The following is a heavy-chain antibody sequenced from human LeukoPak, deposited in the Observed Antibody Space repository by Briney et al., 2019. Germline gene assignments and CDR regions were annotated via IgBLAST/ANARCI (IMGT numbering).Heavy chain of an antibody. Sequence: GGSLRLSCAASGFTFSNYAMSWVRQAPGKGLEWVSTISPSGGSTHYEDSVKGRFTISRDTSKNTLYLQMNSLRAEDTAVFYCAKDGPAASCDYWGQGTLVTVSS. CDR1: GFTFSNYA. CDR2: ISPSGGST. V-gene: IGHV3-23*01. CDR3: AKDGPAASCDY. J-gene: IGHJ4*02. D-gene: IGHD2-2*01.